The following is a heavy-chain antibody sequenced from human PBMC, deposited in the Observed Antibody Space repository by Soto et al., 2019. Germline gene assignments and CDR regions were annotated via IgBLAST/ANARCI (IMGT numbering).Heavy chain of an antibody. CDR1: GGSISSSNW. CDR2: IYHSGST. CDR3: ARDRYDSSGYVIIDAFDI. D-gene: IGHD3-22*01. V-gene: IGHV4-4*02. J-gene: IGHJ3*02. Sequence: PSVTMSLTCAVSGGSISSSNWWSWVRQTPGKGLEWIGEIYHSGSTNYNPSLKSRVTISVDKSKNQFSLKLSSVTAADTAVYYCARDRYDSSGYVIIDAFDIWGQGTMVTVSS.